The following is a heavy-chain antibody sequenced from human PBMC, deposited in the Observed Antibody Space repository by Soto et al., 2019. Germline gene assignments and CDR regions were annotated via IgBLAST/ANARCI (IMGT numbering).Heavy chain of an antibody. Sequence: PSETLSLTCAVSGGSISSGGYYWSWIRQHPGKGLEWIGYIYYSGSTYYNPSLKSRVTISVDTSKNQFSLKLSSVTAADTAVYYCARGSYDAFDIWGQGTMVTVSS. J-gene: IGHJ3*02. D-gene: IGHD1-26*01. CDR3: ARGSYDAFDI. CDR2: IYYSGST. CDR1: GGSISSGGYY. V-gene: IGHV4-31*11.